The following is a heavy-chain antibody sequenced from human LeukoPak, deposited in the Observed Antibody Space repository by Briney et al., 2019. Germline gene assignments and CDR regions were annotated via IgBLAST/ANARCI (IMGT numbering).Heavy chain of an antibody. Sequence: PSETLSLTCTVSGGSISSSSYYWGWIRQPPGKGLEWIGSIYYSGTTYYNPSLKSRVTISVDTSKNQFSLKLSSVTAADTAVYFCAIPNSSWQRYFQHWGQGTLVTVSS. CDR3: AIPNSSWQRYFQH. V-gene: IGHV4-39*07. J-gene: IGHJ1*01. CDR2: IYYSGTT. D-gene: IGHD6-13*01. CDR1: GGSISSSSYY.